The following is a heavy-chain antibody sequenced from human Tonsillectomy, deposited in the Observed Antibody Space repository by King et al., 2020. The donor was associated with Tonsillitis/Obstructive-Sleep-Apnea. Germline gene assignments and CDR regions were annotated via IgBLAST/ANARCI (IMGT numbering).Heavy chain of an antibody. D-gene: IGHD6-13*01. CDR2: ISYDGSNT. J-gene: IGHJ6*04. CDR1: GFTFSSYA. CDR3: ARDIAAAGTFYGLDV. V-gene: IGHV3-30*04. Sequence: VQLVESGGGVVQPGRSLRLSCAASGFTFSSYAMHWVRQAPGKGLEWVALISYDGSNTYYADSVKGRFTISRDNSKNTLYLQMNSLRAEDTAVCYCARDIAAAGTFYGLDVWGKGTTVTVSS.